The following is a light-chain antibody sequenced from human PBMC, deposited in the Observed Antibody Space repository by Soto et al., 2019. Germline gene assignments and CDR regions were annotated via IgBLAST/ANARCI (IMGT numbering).Light chain of an antibody. CDR3: QQYGRTSWT. CDR1: QSVSTNF. Sequence: EIVLTQSPGTLFLSPGEGATLSCRASQSVSTNFFAWSQQKPGQAPRLLIYGASTRATGIPDRFSGSGSGTDFTLTISRLEPEDFAVYYCQQYGRTSWTFGQGTKVEIK. V-gene: IGKV3-20*01. J-gene: IGKJ1*01. CDR2: GAS.